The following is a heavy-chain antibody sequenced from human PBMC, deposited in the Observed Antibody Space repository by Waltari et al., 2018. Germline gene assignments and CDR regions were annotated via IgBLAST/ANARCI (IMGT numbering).Heavy chain of an antibody. V-gene: IGHV2-70*15. Sequence: QVTLRESGPALVKPTQTLTLTCTFSGFSLSTSGLCVSWIRQPPGQALEWLARIDWDDDKYYRTSLKTRLTISKDTSKNQVVLTMTNMDPVDTATYYCARNRYYYDSSGYYVGAFDIWGQGTMVTVSS. D-gene: IGHD3-22*01. CDR3: ARNRYYYDSSGYYVGAFDI. CDR2: IDWDDDK. J-gene: IGHJ3*02. CDR1: GFSLSTSGLC.